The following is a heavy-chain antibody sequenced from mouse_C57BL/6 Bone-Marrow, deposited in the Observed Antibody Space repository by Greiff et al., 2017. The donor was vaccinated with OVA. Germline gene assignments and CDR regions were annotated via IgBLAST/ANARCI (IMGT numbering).Heavy chain of an antibody. Sequence: VKLVESGAELVRPGASVTLSCKASGYTFTDYEMHWVKQTPVHGLEWIGAIDPETGGTAYNQKFKGKAILTADKSSSTAYMELRSLTSEDSAVYYCTRNNYLYYYAMDYWGQGTSVTVSS. CDR3: TRNNYLYYYAMDY. D-gene: IGHD1-3*01. CDR1: GYTFTDYE. V-gene: IGHV1-15*01. CDR2: IDPETGGT. J-gene: IGHJ4*01.